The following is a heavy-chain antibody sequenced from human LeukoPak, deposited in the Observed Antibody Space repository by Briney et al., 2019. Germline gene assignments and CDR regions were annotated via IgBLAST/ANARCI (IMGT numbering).Heavy chain of an antibody. J-gene: IGHJ6*02. CDR1: GFTFSSYG. Sequence: GGSLRLSCAASGFTFSSYGMHWVRQAPGKGLEWVAVIWYDGSNKYYADSVKGRFTISRDNSKNTLYLQMNSLRAEDTAVYYCAREARGYSEYYYYGMDVWGQGTTVTVSS. CDR2: IWYDGSNK. CDR3: AREARGYSEYYYYGMDV. V-gene: IGHV3-33*01. D-gene: IGHD2-15*01.